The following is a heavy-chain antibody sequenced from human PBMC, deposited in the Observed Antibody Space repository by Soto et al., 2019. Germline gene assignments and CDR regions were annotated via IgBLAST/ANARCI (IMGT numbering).Heavy chain of an antibody. CDR1: GGTFSSYA. Sequence: QVQLVQSGAEVKKPGSSVKVSCKASGGTFSSYAISWVRQAPGQGLEWMGGIIPIFGTANYAQKFQGRVTITADESTSTAYMELRSLRSEDTAVYYCARPRGYCISTSCYFFYWGQGTLVTVSS. V-gene: IGHV1-69*01. CDR3: ARPRGYCISTSCYFFY. CDR2: IIPIFGTA. J-gene: IGHJ4*02. D-gene: IGHD2-2*01.